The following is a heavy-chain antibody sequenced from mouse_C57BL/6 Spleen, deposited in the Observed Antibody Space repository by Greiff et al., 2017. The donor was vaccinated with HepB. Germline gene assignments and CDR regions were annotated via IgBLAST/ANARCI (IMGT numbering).Heavy chain of an antibody. V-gene: IGHV1-76*01. Sequence: VQLQQSGAELVRPGASVKLSCKASGYTFTDYYINWVKQRPGQGLEWIARIYPGSGNTYYNEKFKGKATLTAEKSSSTAYMQLSSLTSEDSAVYFCARVGDGYYSGYFDVWGTGTTVTVSS. CDR1: GYTFTDYY. CDR3: ARVGDGYYSGYFDV. CDR2: IYPGSGNT. D-gene: IGHD2-3*01. J-gene: IGHJ1*03.